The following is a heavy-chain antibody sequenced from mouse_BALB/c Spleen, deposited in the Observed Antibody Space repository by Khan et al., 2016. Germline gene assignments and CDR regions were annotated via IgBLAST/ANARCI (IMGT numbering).Heavy chain of an antibody. CDR1: GYTFTSYW. Sequence: QVQLQQPGAELVRPGASVKLSCKASGYTFTSYWINWMKQRPGQGLEWIGNIYPSDIYTNYNQKFKDKATLTVDKSSSTAYMQLSSPTSEDSAIPYCTRGESTMIRGFAYWGQGTLVTVSA. D-gene: IGHD2-4*01. CDR3: TRGESTMIRGFAY. J-gene: IGHJ3*01. CDR2: IYPSDIYT. V-gene: IGHV1-69*02.